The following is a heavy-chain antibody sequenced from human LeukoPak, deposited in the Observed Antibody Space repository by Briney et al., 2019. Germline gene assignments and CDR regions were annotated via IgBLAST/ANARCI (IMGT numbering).Heavy chain of an antibody. J-gene: IGHJ3*02. V-gene: IGHV1-8*03. CDR2: MNPNSGNT. D-gene: IGHD3-9*01. CDR3: ASLSYDILTSPDAFDI. Sequence: ASVKVSCKASGYTFTSYDINWVRQATGQGLEWMGWMNPNSGNTGYAQKFQGRVTITRNTSISTAYMELSSLRSEDTAVYYCASLSYDILTSPDAFDIWGQGTMVTVSS. CDR1: GYTFTSYD.